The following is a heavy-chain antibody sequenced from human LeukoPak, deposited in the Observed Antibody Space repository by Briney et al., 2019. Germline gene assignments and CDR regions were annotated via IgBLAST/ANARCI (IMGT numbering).Heavy chain of an antibody. CDR2: IRYDGSNK. D-gene: IGHD6-19*01. Sequence: PGGSLRLSCAASGFTFSSYGMHWVRQAPGKGLEWVAFIRYDGSNKYYADSVKGRFTISRDNSKNTLYLQMNSLRAEDTAVYYCAKDRDVYSSGWDPSDYWGQGTLVTVSS. J-gene: IGHJ4*02. CDR3: AKDRDVYSSGWDPSDY. V-gene: IGHV3-30*02. CDR1: GFTFSSYG.